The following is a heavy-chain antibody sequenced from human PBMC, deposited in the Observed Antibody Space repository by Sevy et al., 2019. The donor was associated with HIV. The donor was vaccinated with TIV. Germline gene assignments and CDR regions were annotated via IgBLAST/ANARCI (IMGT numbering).Heavy chain of an antibody. J-gene: IGHJ4*02. CDR3: ARDNRGYSYGYKGY. Sequence: ASVKVSCKASGYTFTSYGISWVRQAPGQGLEWMGWISAYNGNTNYAQKLQGRVTMTTDISTSTAYMELRSLRSDDTAVYYCARDNRGYSYGYKGYWGQGTLVTVSS. D-gene: IGHD5-18*01. V-gene: IGHV1-18*04. CDR2: ISAYNGNT. CDR1: GYTFTSYG.